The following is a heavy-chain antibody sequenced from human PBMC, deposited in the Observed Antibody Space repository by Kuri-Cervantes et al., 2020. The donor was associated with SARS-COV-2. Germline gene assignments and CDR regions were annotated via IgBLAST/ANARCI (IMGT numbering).Heavy chain of an antibody. J-gene: IGHJ4*02. Sequence: SESLSLTCTVSGGSISSYYWSWIRPPPGKGLEWVGSIYHSGSTYYNPSPKSRVTIPVDTSKNQFTLKLSSVTAADAAVYYCARVPIADPEYWGQGTLVTVSS. CDR2: IYHSGST. D-gene: IGHD6-13*01. CDR1: GGSISSYY. V-gene: IGHV4-38-2*02. CDR3: ARVPIADPEY.